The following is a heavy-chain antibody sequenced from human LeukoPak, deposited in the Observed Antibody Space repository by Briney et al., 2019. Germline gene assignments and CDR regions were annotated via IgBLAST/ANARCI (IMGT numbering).Heavy chain of an antibody. Sequence: SETLSLTCAVYGGSFSGYYWSWIRQPPGKGLEWIGEINHSGSTNYNPSLKSRVTISVDTSKNQFSLKLSSVTAADTAVYYCARLKRGESPYYYYYYGMDVWGQGTTVTVSS. D-gene: IGHD3-16*01. CDR3: ARLKRGESPYYYYYYGMDV. CDR2: INHSGST. CDR1: GGSFSGYY. J-gene: IGHJ6*02. V-gene: IGHV4-34*01.